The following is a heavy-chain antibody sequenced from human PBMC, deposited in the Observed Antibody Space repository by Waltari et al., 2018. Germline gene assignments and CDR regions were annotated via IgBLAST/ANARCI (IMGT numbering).Heavy chain of an antibody. V-gene: IGHV3-23*01. J-gene: IGHJ4*02. CDR1: GLNFGNFA. CDR2: LSGTGDYT. Sequence: EVQLLESGGGLEQPGGSLRFSCVGFGLNFGNFAMIWFRQAPGKGLEGFSTLSGTGDYTYYADSVKGRFTISRDNSKNTVFLHMNNLRVEDTAIYFCAKDQAEWLVLDGYFDSWGQGTPVTVSS. CDR3: AKDQAEWLVLDGYFDS. D-gene: IGHD6-19*01.